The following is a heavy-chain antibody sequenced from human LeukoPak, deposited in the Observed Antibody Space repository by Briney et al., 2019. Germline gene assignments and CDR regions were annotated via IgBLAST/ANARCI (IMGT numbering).Heavy chain of an antibody. CDR2: ISGSGDGT. CDR3: AKGRLQEGTVFRGVITPVDY. CDR1: GFTFSNFA. Sequence: GGSLRLSCAASGFTFSNFAMNWVRRAPGKGLEWVPTISGSGDGTYYADSVKGRFTISRDNSKNTLFLQMSSLSADDTALYYCAKGRLQEGTVFRGVITPVDYWGQGTLVTVTS. V-gene: IGHV3-23*01. J-gene: IGHJ4*02. D-gene: IGHD3-10*01.